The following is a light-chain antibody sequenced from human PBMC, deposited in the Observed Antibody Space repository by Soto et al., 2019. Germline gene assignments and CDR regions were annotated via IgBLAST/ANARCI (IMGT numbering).Light chain of an antibody. V-gene: IGLV1-47*02. Sequence: QSVLTQPPSVSGAPGQRVTISCTGSSSNIGAGYDVHWYQQLPGTAPKLLIYSHNQRPSGVPERFSGSTSGTSASLAISGLRSEDEGDYHCAAWDDSLSGVVFGGGTQLTVL. CDR1: SSNIGAGYD. CDR2: SHN. CDR3: AAWDDSLSGVV. J-gene: IGLJ2*01.